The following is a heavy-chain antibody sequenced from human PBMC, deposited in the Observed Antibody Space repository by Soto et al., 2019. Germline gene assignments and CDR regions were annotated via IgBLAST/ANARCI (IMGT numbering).Heavy chain of an antibody. CDR2: IYYSGST. CDR3: ARGVRGHDGYYFDY. D-gene: IGHD3-10*01. Sequence: SETLSLTCTVSGGSISSYYWSWIRQPPGKGLEWIGYIYYSGSTNYNPSLKSRVTISVDTSKNQFSLKLSSVTAADTAVYYCARGVRGHDGYYFDYWGQGTLVTVSS. J-gene: IGHJ4*02. V-gene: IGHV4-59*01. CDR1: GGSISSYY.